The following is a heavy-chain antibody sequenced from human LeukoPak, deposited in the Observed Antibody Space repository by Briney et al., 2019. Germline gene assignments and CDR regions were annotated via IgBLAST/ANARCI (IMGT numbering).Heavy chain of an antibody. CDR2: IYYSGST. CDR1: GGSISSYY. J-gene: IGHJ3*02. CDR3: ARTQHYGGPHAFDI. V-gene: IGHV4-59*01. D-gene: IGHD4-23*01. Sequence: SETLSLTCTVSGGSISSYYWTWIRQPPGKGLEWIGYIYYSGSTNYNPSLKSRGTISVDTSKNQFSLKLSSVTAADTAVYYCARTQHYGGPHAFDISGQGKMVTVSS.